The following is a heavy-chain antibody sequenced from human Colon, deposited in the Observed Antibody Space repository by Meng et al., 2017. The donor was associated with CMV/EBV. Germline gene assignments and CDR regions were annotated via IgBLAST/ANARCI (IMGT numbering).Heavy chain of an antibody. J-gene: IGHJ4*02. CDR1: GGSFSGYY. V-gene: IGHV4-34*01. Sequence: QVQRQQWGAGLLKPSETLSLTCAVDGGSFSGYYWSWIRQPPGKGLEWIGEINHSGSTNYNPSLKSRVTISVDTSKNQFSLKLSSVTAADTAVYYCARGLYGSGRHQIDYWGQGTLVTVSS. CDR2: INHSGST. D-gene: IGHD3-10*01. CDR3: ARGLYGSGRHQIDY.